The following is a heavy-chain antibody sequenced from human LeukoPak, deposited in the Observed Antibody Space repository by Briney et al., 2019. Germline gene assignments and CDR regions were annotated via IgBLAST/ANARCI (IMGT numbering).Heavy chain of an antibody. J-gene: IGHJ4*02. D-gene: IGHD6-19*01. CDR2: IYYSGST. CDR3: ARDSGTLAVAGTFDY. Sequence: SETLSLTCAVYGGSFSGYYWSWIRQPPGKGLEWIGYIYYSGSTNYNPSLKSRVTISVDTSKNQFSLKLSSVTAADTAVYYCARDSGTLAVAGTFDYWGQGTLVTVSS. V-gene: IGHV4-59*01. CDR1: GGSFSGYY.